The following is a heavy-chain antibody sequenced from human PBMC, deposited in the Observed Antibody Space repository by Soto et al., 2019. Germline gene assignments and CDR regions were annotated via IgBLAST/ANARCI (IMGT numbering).Heavy chain of an antibody. Sequence: SETLSLTCTVSGGSISSGGYYWIWIRQHPGKGLEWIGCVYYSGCTYYNPSPKILITISVDTSKIYFFLKLGSVTSADTAVYYCASTNDYSSSLDYWGQGFLVTVSS. V-gene: IGHV4-31*01. CDR2: VYYSGCT. D-gene: IGHD6-6*01. CDR1: GGSISSGGYY. J-gene: IGHJ4*02. CDR3: ASTNDYSSSLDY.